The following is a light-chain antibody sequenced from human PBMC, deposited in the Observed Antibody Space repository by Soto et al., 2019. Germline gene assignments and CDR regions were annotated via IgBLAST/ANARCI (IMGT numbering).Light chain of an antibody. CDR1: NIGSKN. CDR3: QVWDSSTVV. CDR2: RDS. J-gene: IGLJ1*01. V-gene: IGLV3-9*01. Sequence: SYELTQPLSVSVALGQTARITCGGNNIGSKNVHWYQQKPGQAPVLVIYRDSNRPSGIPERFSGSNSGNTATPTISRAQAGDEADYYCQVWDSSTVVFGTGTKLTVL.